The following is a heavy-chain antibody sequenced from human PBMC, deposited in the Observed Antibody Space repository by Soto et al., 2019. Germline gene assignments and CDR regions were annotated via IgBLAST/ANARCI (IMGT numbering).Heavy chain of an antibody. D-gene: IGHD5-18*01. CDR3: ATMGTPATGLYYFDY. J-gene: IGHJ4*02. CDR2: ISYSVST. CDR1: GGSISSVNYY. V-gene: IGHV4-30-4*01. Sequence: QVQLQESGPGLVKPSQTLSLTCTVSGGSISSVNYYWSWIRQPPGKGLEWIGFISYSVSTYYSLSLKSRVTISVDTSKNQFSLNLSFVTAADTAVYYCATMGTPATGLYYFDYWGQGTLVTVSS.